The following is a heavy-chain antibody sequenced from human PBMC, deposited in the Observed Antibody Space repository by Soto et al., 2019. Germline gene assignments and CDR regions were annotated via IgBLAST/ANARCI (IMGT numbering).Heavy chain of an antibody. CDR2: IYYSGST. Sequence: SETLSLTCTVSGGSISSGGYYWSWIRQHPGKGLEWIGYIYYSGSTYYNPSLKSRVTISVDTSKNQFSLKLSSVTAADTAVYYCARSPPPFTIFGVVVPYYFDYWGQGTLVTV. CDR1: GGSISSGGYY. J-gene: IGHJ4*02. D-gene: IGHD3-3*01. CDR3: ARSPPPFTIFGVVVPYYFDY. V-gene: IGHV4-31*03.